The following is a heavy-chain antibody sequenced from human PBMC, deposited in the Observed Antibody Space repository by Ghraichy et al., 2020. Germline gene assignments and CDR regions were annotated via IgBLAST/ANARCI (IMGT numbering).Heavy chain of an antibody. D-gene: IGHD2-2*01. J-gene: IGHJ5*02. CDR2: IYYSGST. V-gene: IGHV4-59*01. CDR1: GGSISNFY. CDR3: ARHDDAKSSTFDP. Sequence: SETLSLTCTVSGGSISNFYWSWIRQPPGKGLEWIGYIYYSGSTNYNPSLSSRVTISLDTSKNQFSLKLRSVTAADTAVYYCARHDDAKSSTFDPRGQGSLVTVSS.